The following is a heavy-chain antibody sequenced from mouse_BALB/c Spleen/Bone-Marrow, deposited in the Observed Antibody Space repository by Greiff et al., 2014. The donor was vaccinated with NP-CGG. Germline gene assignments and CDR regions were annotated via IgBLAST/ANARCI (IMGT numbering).Heavy chain of an antibody. D-gene: IGHD2-4*01. V-gene: IGHV14-3*02. CDR1: GFTIKDTY. Sequence: EVQLQQSGAELVKPGVSVKLSCTASGFTIKDTYMHWVKQRPEQGLEWIGRIDPADGNTKYDPKFQGKATITADTSSNTAYLQLSSLTSEDTAVYYCARFPYDYGGGDYWGQGTSFPVSS. CDR2: IDPADGNT. CDR3: ARFPYDYGGGDY. J-gene: IGHJ2*02.